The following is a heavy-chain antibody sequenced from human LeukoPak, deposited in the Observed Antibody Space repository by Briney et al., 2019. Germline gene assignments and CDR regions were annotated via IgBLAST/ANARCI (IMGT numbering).Heavy chain of an antibody. CDR2: INSDGSST. D-gene: IGHD6-13*01. CDR1: GFTFSSYW. Sequence: GGSLRLSCAASGFTFSSYWMHWVRQAPGKGLVWVSRINSDGSSTSYADSVKGRFTISRDNAKNTLYLQMNSLRAEDTAVYYCARGFRQSRIEQQGDWFDPWGQGTLVTVSS. J-gene: IGHJ5*02. V-gene: IGHV3-74*01. CDR3: ARGFRQSRIEQQGDWFDP.